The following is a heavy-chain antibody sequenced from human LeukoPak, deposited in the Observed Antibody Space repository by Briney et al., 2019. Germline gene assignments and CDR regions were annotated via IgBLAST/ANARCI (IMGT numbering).Heavy chain of an antibody. D-gene: IGHD2-15*01. Sequence: GGSLRLSCAASGFTFAVYGMSWVRPAPGKGREWGSGINWIGGRTGYADSVKGRFTISRDNAKNSLYLQMNSLRAEDTALYHCARGASGGSYTLFDYWGQGTLVTVSS. CDR1: GFTFAVYG. J-gene: IGHJ4*02. V-gene: IGHV3-20*01. CDR3: ARGASGGSYTLFDY. CDR2: INWIGGRT.